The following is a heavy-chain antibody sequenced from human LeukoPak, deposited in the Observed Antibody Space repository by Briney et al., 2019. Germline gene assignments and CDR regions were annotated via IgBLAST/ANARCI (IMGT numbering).Heavy chain of an antibody. CDR2: ISGYNGNA. D-gene: IGHD2-2*01. J-gene: IGHJ4*02. CDR3: AREYCSTTRCYMADY. Sequence: GASVKVSCKASGYTFTTYGIGWVRQAPGQGLVWMGWISGYNGNANYAQKFQGRVTMTTDTSTSTAYMELRSLSSDDTAVYYCAREYCSTTRCYMADYWGQGTLVTVAS. V-gene: IGHV1-18*01. CDR1: GYTFTTYG.